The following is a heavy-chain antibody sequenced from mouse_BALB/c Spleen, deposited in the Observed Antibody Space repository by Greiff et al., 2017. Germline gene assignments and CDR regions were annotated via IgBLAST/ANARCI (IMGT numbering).Heavy chain of an antibody. V-gene: IGHV1S56*01. CDR2: IYPGDGST. J-gene: IGHJ1*01. Sequence: VKLMESGPELVKPGASVKMSCKASGYTFTSYYIYWVKQRPGQGLEWIGWIYPGDGSTKYNEKFKGKTTLTADKSSSTAYMLLSSLTSEDSAIYFCARDYRYDLYFDVWGAGTTVTVSS. CDR3: ARDYRYDLYFDV. CDR1: GYTFTSYY. D-gene: IGHD2-14*01.